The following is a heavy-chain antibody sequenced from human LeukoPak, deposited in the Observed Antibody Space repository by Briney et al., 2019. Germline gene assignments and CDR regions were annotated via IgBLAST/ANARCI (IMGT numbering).Heavy chain of an antibody. CDR1: SGSISSPLHY. D-gene: IGHD6-13*01. J-gene: IGHJ5*02. CDR3: ARGVRIAASGTWFDP. V-gene: IGHV4-39*02. CDR2: IFYTGST. Sequence: NPSETLSLTCSVSSGSISSPLHYWGRIRQPPGKGLEWIGSIFYTGSTYYNPSLKSRVTISLDTSKNHFSLRLTSVTAADTAVYYCARGVRIAASGTWFDPWGQGTLVTVSS.